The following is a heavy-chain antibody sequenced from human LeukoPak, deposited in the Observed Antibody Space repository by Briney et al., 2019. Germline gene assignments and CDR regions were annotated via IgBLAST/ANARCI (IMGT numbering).Heavy chain of an antibody. D-gene: IGHD3-3*01. Sequence: SVTLSLTCAVSGYSISSGYYWGWIRQPPGKGLEWIGSIYHSGSTYYNPSLKSRVTISVDTSKNQFSLKLSSVTAADTAVYYCARQGGYYDFWSCKGGNWFEPWGQGTLVTVSS. CDR1: GYSISSGYY. J-gene: IGHJ5*02. CDR3: ARQGGYYDFWSCKGGNWFEP. CDR2: IYHSGST. V-gene: IGHV4-38-2*01.